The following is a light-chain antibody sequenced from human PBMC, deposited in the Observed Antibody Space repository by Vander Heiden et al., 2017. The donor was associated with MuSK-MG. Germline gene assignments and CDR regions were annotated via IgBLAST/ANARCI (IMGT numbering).Light chain of an antibody. CDR3: QQRSNWPLT. CDR1: QSVSSY. Sequence: EIVLTQSPATLSLSPGERATLSCRASQSVSSYLAWYQQKPVQAPRLLIYDASNRATGIPARFSGSGSGTDFTLTINSLEPEDFAVYYCQQRSNWPLTFGGGTKVEIK. J-gene: IGKJ4*01. V-gene: IGKV3-11*01. CDR2: DAS.